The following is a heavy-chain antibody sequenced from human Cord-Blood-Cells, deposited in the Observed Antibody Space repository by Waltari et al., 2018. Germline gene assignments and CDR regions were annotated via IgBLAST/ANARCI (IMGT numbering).Heavy chain of an antibody. V-gene: IGHV5-51*01. CDR1: GYSFTSYC. CDR2: IYPGDSDT. J-gene: IGHJ4*02. CDR3: ARHGRWSSSSSFDY. D-gene: IGHD6-6*01. Sequence: VQLVLPGAEVKKPGDSLKIPCKSSGYSFTSYCTAWVLQMPGKGLEWMGIIYPGDSDTRYSPSFQGQVTISADKSISTAYLQWSSLKASDTAMYYCARHGRWSSSSSFDYWGQGTLVTVSS.